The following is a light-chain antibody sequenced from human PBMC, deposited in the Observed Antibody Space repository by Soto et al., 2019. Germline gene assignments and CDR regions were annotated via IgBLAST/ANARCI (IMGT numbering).Light chain of an antibody. CDR1: SSNNGAGYD. J-gene: IGLJ1*01. CDR3: QSYDSSLSGSL. V-gene: IGLV1-40*01. CDR2: GNS. Sequence: QSVLTQPPSVSGATGQRVTISCTGSSSNNGAGYDVHWYQQLPGTAPKLLIYGNSNRPSGVPDRFSGSKSGTSASLAITGLQAEDEADYYCQSYDSSLSGSLFGTGTKLTVL.